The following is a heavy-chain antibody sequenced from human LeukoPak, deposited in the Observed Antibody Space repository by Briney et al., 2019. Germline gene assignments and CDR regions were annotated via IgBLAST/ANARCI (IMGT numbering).Heavy chain of an antibody. CDR2: IYYSGST. Sequence: PSETLSLTCTVSGGSISSGDYYWSWIRQPPGKGLEWIGYIYYSGSTYYNPSLKSRVTISVDTSKNQFSLKLSSVTAADTAVYYWARGNDLYYESSGYTLDYWGQGTLVTVSS. V-gene: IGHV4-30-4*01. CDR3: ARGNDLYYESSGYTLDY. CDR1: GGSISSGDYY. D-gene: IGHD3-22*01. J-gene: IGHJ4*02.